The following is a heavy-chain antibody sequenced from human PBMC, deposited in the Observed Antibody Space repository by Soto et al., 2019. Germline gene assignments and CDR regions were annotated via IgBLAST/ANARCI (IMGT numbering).Heavy chain of an antibody. V-gene: IGHV1-18*01. CDR2: ISAYNGNT. J-gene: IGHJ1*01. D-gene: IGHD6-6*01. CDR1: GYTFTSYG. CDR3: ARDRRQEYFQH. Sequence: QVQLVQSGAEVKKPGASVKVSCKASGYTFTSYGISWVRQAPGQGLESMGWISAYNGNTNYAQKLQDRATVTKXTSTSTAYMELRSLRSDDTAVYYCARDRRQEYFQHWGQGTLVTVSS.